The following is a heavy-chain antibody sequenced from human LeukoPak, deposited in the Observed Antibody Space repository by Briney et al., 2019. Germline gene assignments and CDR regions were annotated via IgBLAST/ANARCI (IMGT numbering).Heavy chain of an antibody. Sequence: SETLSLTCAVYGGSFSGYYWSWIRQPPGKRLEWIGEINHSGSTNYNPSLKSRVTISVDTSKNQFSLKLSSVTAADTAVYYCARLRYFDWSWFDYWGQGTLVTVSS. CDR2: INHSGST. CDR3: ARLRYFDWSWFDY. CDR1: GGSFSGYY. J-gene: IGHJ4*02. D-gene: IGHD3-9*01. V-gene: IGHV4-34*01.